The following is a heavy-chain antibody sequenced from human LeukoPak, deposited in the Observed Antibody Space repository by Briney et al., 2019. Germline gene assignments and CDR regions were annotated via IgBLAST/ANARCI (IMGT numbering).Heavy chain of an antibody. D-gene: IGHD6-19*01. V-gene: IGHV3-20*04. J-gene: IGHJ6*03. CDR2: INWNGGST. Sequence: GGSLRLSCAASGFTFDDYGMSWVRQVPGKGLEWVSNINWNGGSTGYADSVKGRFTISRDNAKNSLYLQMNSLRAEDTAVYYCARVNSSGWYPYYYYYMDVWGKGTTVTISS. CDR3: ARVNSSGWYPYYYYYMDV. CDR1: GFTFDDYG.